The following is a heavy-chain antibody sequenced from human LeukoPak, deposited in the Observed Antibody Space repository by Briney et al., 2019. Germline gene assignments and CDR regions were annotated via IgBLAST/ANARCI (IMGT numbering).Heavy chain of an antibody. D-gene: IGHD1-1*01. Sequence: GASVKVSCKASGYTFTGYYMHWVRQAPGQGLEWMGWMNPNSGGTKYAQKFEGRVTMTRDTSISTAYLQWSSLKASDTAMYYCARHETGPYFDYWGQGTLVTVSS. J-gene: IGHJ4*02. CDR3: ARHETGPYFDY. CDR2: MNPNSGGT. CDR1: GYTFTGYY. V-gene: IGHV1-2*02.